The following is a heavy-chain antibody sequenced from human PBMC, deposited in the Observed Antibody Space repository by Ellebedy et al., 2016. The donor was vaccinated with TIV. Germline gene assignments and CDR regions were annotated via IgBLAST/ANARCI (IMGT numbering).Heavy chain of an antibody. V-gene: IGHV4-39*01. J-gene: IGHJ4*02. D-gene: IGHD3-10*01. CDR2: IYYSGTT. Sequence: MPGGSLRLSCTVSGGSISSSSYYWGWIRQHPGKGLEWIGSIYYSGTTYYNPSLKSRVTISVDTSKNQFSLKLSSVTAAETAVYYCARHGLSGIPAVDYWGQGTLVTVSS. CDR1: GGSISSSSYY. CDR3: ARHGLSGIPAVDY.